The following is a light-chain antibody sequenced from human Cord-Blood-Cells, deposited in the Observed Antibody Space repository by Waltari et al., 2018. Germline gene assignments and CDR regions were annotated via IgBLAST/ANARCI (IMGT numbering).Light chain of an antibody. V-gene: IGLV2-8*01. CDR2: EVS. Sequence: QSALTQPPSASGSPGQSVTISCTGTSSDVGGYNYVPWYQQHPGKAPKLMIHEVSKRPSGVPDRFSGSNSGNAASLTVSGLQAEDEADYYCSSYAGSNWVFGGGTKLTVL. CDR3: SSYAGSNWV. J-gene: IGLJ3*02. CDR1: SSDVGGYNY.